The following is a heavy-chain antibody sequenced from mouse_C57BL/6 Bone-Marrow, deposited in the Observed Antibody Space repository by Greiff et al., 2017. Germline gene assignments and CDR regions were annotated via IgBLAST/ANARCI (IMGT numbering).Heavy chain of an antibody. Sequence: QVQLQQPGAELVMPGASVKLSCKASGYTFTSYWMHWVKQRPGQGLEWIGEIDPSDSYTNYNQKFKGKTTLTVDKSSSTAYMQLSSLTSEDSAVYYCARGGYYDYDLYYAMDYWGQGTSVTVSS. J-gene: IGHJ4*01. D-gene: IGHD2-4*01. CDR1: GYTFTSYW. CDR2: IDPSDSYT. V-gene: IGHV1-69*01. CDR3: ARGGYYDYDLYYAMDY.